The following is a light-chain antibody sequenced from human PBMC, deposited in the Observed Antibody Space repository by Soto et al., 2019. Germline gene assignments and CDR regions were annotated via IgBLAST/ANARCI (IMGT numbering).Light chain of an antibody. CDR1: SNDVGGHSH. CDR3: CSYADTNTLI. CDR2: DVT. V-gene: IGLV2-11*01. Sequence: QSVLTQPRSVSGSPGQSVTISCTGTSNDVGGHSHVSWYQQHPGKAPKVMIYDVTKRPSGVPDRFSGSKSGNTASLTISGLQAEDEAEYHCCSYADTNTLIFGGGTKRTVL. J-gene: IGLJ2*01.